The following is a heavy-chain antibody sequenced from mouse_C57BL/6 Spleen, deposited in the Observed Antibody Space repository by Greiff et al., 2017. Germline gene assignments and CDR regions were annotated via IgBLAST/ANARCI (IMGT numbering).Heavy chain of an antibody. CDR1: GYTFTEYT. CDR2: FYPGSGSI. D-gene: IGHD3-2*02. Sequence: LQESGAELVQPGASVKLSCKASGYTFTEYTIYWVKQTSGQGLVWIGWFYPGSGSIKYNESFKDKATLTADKSSSTVYMELSRLTSEGSAVYFCARHEGGDSSGYVLAWFAYWGQGTLVTVSA. V-gene: IGHV1-62-2*01. J-gene: IGHJ3*01. CDR3: ARHEGGDSSGYVLAWFAY.